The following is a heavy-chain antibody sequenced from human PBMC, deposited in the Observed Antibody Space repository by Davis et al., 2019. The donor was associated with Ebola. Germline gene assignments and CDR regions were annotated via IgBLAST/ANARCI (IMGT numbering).Heavy chain of an antibody. Sequence: GESLKISCAASGFSFSSHGMYWGRQAPGKGLEWVAGIWYDGSNQYYEDSVKGRFTISRDNYKKTLYLEMNSLRAEDTAVYYCSSGGSYLLPHFDSWGQGALVTVSS. CDR3: SSGGSYLLPHFDS. CDR2: IWYDGSNQ. CDR1: GFSFSSHG. V-gene: IGHV3-33*07. J-gene: IGHJ4*02. D-gene: IGHD3-16*01.